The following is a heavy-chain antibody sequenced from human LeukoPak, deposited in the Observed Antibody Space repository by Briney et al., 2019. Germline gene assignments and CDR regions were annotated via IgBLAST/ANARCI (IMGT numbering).Heavy chain of an antibody. CDR1: GFTFSNYW. J-gene: IGHJ4*02. Sequence: PGGSLRLSCAASGFTFSNYWVHWVRQAPGKGLVWVSHINGDGSRTTYADSVKGRFTISRDNAKNSLYLQMNSLRAEDTAVYYCARDSSSLLEPPGYWGQGTLVTVSS. V-gene: IGHV3-74*01. D-gene: IGHD1-1*01. CDR2: INGDGSRT. CDR3: ARDSSSLLEPPGY.